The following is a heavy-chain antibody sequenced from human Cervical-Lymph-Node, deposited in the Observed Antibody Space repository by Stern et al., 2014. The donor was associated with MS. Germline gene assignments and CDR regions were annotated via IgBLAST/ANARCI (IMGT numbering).Heavy chain of an antibody. CDR1: GFIFSNAW. J-gene: IGHJ4*02. D-gene: IGHD3-9*01. CDR2: IKSQTEGATT. CDR3: NTEYYYDNSGYYNADF. V-gene: IGHV3-15*01. Sequence: VQLVQSGGGLAKPGGSLRLSCVASGFIFSNAWMTWVRQAPGKGLEWVGRIKSQTEGATTDYATPVKDRFTISRDDSARTLYLQMDSLKSEDTAVYYCNTEYYYDNSGYYNADFWGQGTLVTVSS.